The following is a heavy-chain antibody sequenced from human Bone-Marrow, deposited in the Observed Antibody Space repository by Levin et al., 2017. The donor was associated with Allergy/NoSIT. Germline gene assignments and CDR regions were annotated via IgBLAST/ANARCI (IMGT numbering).Heavy chain of an antibody. Sequence: GGSLRLSCAASGFTFDDYAMHWVRQAPGKGLEWVSSISWNSGLIVYGDAVKGRFTISRDNAKNSVYLEMNSLRPEDTALYYCTKDVSGDVYNRYYHQYGMDVWGQGTTVIVSS. D-gene: IGHD5-24*01. CDR2: ISWNSGLI. J-gene: IGHJ6*02. CDR1: GFTFDDYA. CDR3: TKDVSGDVYNRYYHQYGMDV. V-gene: IGHV3-9*01.